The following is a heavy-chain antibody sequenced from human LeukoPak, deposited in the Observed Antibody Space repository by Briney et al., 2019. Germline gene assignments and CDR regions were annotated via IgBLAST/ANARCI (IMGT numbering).Heavy chain of an antibody. J-gene: IGHJ4*02. CDR1: GVSRNTFN. CDR2: SYNIGPT. CDR3: ARERDHGHSYGLVLDS. D-gene: IGHD5-18*01. Sequence: SETLSPTSTVPGVSRNTFNWICPGHPPGRSREGLGRSYNIGPTNYNSPLFNPSLSSRVTMSVDGAKNQFSLRLKSVTTADTATYFCARERDHGHSYGLVLDSWGQGSLVTVSS. V-gene: IGHV4-4*07.